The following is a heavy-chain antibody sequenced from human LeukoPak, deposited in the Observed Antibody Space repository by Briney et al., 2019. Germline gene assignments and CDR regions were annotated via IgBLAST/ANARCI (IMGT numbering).Heavy chain of an antibody. CDR1: VGSLSSYY. V-gene: IGHV4-59*01. CDR3: ARLSYSYGPDY. Sequence: PSETLSLTCTDSVGSLSSYYWSCIRQPPGKGLEWIVYIYYSGSTNYNPSPKSRVTISVDTSKNQFSLKLSSVTAADTAVYYCARLSYSYGPDYWGQGTLVTVSS. J-gene: IGHJ4*02. D-gene: IGHD5-18*01. CDR2: IYYSGST.